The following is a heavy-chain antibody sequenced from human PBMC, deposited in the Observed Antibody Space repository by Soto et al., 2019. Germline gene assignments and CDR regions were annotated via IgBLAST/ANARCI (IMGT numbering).Heavy chain of an antibody. V-gene: IGHV4-31*03. D-gene: IGHD6-19*01. CDR2: IYYTGST. CDR1: GGSIAGGGYY. J-gene: IGHJ6*01. CDR3: ARDATQCLTVAGNYYYFVMYV. Sequence: PSETLSLTCTASGGSIAGGGYYWTWIRQHPGKGLEWIGYIYYTGSTYYNPSLQSRVTISIDTSKNQFSLNLSSVSAADTAVYYCARDATQCLTVAGNYYYFVMYVWRQGTTVTGSS.